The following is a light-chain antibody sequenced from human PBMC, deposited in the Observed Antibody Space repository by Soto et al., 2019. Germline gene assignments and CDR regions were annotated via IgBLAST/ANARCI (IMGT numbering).Light chain of an antibody. V-gene: IGLV2-14*01. CDR3: SSYTTSSILGVL. Sequence: QSVLTQPASVSGSPGQSITISCTGSSSDVGGYNYVSWYQHHPGKAPRLLIFEGTNRPSGVSNRFSGFRSGNTASLTISGLQAEDEAFYYCSSYTTSSILGVLFGGGTQLTVL. CDR2: EGT. CDR1: SSDVGGYNY. J-gene: IGLJ2*01.